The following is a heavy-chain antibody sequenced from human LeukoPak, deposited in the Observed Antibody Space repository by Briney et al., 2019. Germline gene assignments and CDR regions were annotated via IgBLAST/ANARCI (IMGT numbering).Heavy chain of an antibody. CDR1: GYTFTSYD. D-gene: IGHD6-13*01. Sequence: HGASVKVSCRTSGYTFTSYDINWVRQTTGQGLEWMGWMNPNSGNTGYAQKFQGRVTMTRNTSISTAYMELSSLRSEDTAVYYCARGRVAAADPFDYWGQGTLVTVSS. CDR3: ARGRVAAADPFDY. V-gene: IGHV1-8*01. CDR2: MNPNSGNT. J-gene: IGHJ4*02.